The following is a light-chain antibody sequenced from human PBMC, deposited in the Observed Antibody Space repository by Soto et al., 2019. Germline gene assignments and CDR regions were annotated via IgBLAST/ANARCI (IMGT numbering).Light chain of an antibody. CDR2: YTS. Sequence: DIQLTQSPSFLSASVGDRVTITCRASQRISSYLDSYQQKPGKVPKLLIYYTSTLQSGVPSSFSGSGSGTEFTLSISGLQPEDFATYYCQQYNTYLITFGQGTRLEIK. J-gene: IGKJ5*01. CDR1: QRISSY. CDR3: QQYNTYLIT. V-gene: IGKV1-9*01.